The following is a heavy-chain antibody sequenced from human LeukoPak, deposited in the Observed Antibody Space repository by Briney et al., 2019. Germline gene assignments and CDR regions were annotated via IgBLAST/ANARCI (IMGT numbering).Heavy chain of an antibody. CDR3: ALELVMGVYDFWSGYQHRGALNNAEYFQH. CDR2: INEDGSAK. CDR1: GFTVSTTW. J-gene: IGHJ1*01. Sequence: GGSLRLSCAASGFTVSTTWMSWVRQAPGKGLEWVANINEDGSAKYYVDSVKGRFTISRDNAKNSLYLQMNSLGAEDTAVYYCALELVMGVYDFWSGYQHRGALNNAEYFQHWGQGTLVTVSS. V-gene: IGHV3-7*03. D-gene: IGHD3-3*01.